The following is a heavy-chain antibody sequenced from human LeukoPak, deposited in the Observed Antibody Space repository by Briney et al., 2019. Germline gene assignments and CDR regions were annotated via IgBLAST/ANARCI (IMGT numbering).Heavy chain of an antibody. CDR1: GYTFTSYG. V-gene: IGHV1-18*01. CDR2: ISAYNGNT. D-gene: IGHD6-13*01. Sequence: GAPVKVSCKASGYTFTSYGISWVRQAPGKGLEWMGWISAYNGNTNYAQKLQGRVTMTTDTSTSTAYMELRSLSSDDTAVYYCARDGEQQLVLRVPYYSYYGVDVWGQGTTVTVSS. J-gene: IGHJ6*02. CDR3: ARDGEQQLVLRVPYYSYYGVDV.